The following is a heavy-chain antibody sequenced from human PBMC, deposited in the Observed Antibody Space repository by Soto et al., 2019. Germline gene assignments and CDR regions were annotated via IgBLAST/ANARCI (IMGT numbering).Heavy chain of an antibody. CDR2: IYSGGST. V-gene: IGHV3-53*01. D-gene: IGHD1-26*01. CDR3: ASSPTYSGSYYFDY. Sequence: GGSLRLSCAASGFTVRTNYMSWVRQAPGKGLEWVSIIYSGGSTYYADSVKGRFTISRDNSKNTLYLQMNSLRDEDTAVYYCASSPTYSGSYYFDYWGQGILVTVS. CDR1: GFTVRTNY. J-gene: IGHJ4*02.